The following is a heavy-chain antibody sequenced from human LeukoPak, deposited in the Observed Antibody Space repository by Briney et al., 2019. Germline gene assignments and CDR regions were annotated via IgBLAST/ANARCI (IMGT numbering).Heavy chain of an antibody. V-gene: IGHV3-30*18. CDR1: GFTFSTYA. J-gene: IGHJ5*01. D-gene: IGHD2-2*01. CDR3: AKGYGSSTSYGNWFDS. CDR2: ISSGGTSE. Sequence: GRPLRLSCGASGFTFSTYAMHWVRQTPDKGLEWVAFISSGGTSENYADSVKGRFTISRDNSKNTLYLRMNNLTPEDTAVYYCAKGYGSSTSYGNWFDSWGQGTLVTVSS.